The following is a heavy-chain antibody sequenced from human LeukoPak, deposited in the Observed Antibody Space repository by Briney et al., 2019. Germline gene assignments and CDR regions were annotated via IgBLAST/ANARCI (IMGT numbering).Heavy chain of an antibody. Sequence: GASVKVSCKASGYTFTGYYMHWVRQAPGQGLEWMGWINPNSGGTNYAQKLQGRVTMTTDTSTSTAYMELRSLRSDDTAVYYCAREPAIAVAASGSDYWGQGTLVTVSS. J-gene: IGHJ4*02. CDR3: AREPAIAVAASGSDY. CDR1: GYTFTGYY. V-gene: IGHV1-2*02. D-gene: IGHD6-19*01. CDR2: INPNSGGT.